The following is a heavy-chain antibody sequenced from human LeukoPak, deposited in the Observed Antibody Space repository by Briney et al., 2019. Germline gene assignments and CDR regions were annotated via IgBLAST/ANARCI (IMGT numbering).Heavy chain of an antibody. V-gene: IGHV3-9*03. CDR1: GFTFHDYA. D-gene: IGHD3/OR15-3a*01. CDR2: ITWNSGSV. J-gene: IGHJ3*02. Sequence: SGGSLRLSCAASGFTFHDYAMHWVRQVPGKGLEWVSGITWNSGSVLYADSVRGRFTISRDNAKNSLYLQMSSLRPEDMAFYYCAKGLGVASLIVDALDMWGQGTMVTV. CDR3: AKGLGVASLIVDALDM.